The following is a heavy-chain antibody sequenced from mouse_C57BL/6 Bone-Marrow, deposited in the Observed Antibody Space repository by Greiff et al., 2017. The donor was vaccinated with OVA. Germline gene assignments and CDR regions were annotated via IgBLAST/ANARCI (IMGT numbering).Heavy chain of an antibody. J-gene: IGHJ2*01. CDR2: IDPSDSYT. CDR3: ARRVYDGVFDY. CDR1: GYTFTSYW. V-gene: IGHV1-50*01. D-gene: IGHD2-12*01. Sequence: QVQLQQPGAELVKPGASVKLSCKASGYTFTSYWMQWVKQRPGQGVEWIGEIDPSDSYTNYNQKFKGKATLTVDTSSSTAYMQLSSLTSEDSAVYYCARRVYDGVFDYWGQGTTLTVSS.